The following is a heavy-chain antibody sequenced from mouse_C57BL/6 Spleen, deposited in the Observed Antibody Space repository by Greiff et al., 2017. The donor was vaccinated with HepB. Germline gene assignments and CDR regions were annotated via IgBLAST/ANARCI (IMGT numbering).Heavy chain of an antibody. CDR3: ARQRVPTTVAYFDY. CDR1: GFTFSSYT. J-gene: IGHJ2*01. Sequence: DVMLVESGGGLVKPGGSLKLSCAASGFTFSSYTMSWVRQTPEKRLEWVATISGGGGNTYYPDSVKGRFTISRDNAKNTLYLQMSSLRSEDTALYYCARQRVPTTVAYFDYWGQGTTLTVSS. CDR2: ISGGGGNT. D-gene: IGHD1-1*01. V-gene: IGHV5-9*01.